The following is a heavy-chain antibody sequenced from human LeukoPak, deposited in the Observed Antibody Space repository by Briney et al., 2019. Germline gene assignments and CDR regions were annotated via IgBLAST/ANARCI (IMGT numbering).Heavy chain of an antibody. Sequence: GASVKVSYKTSVYTFSNFGINWVRQAPGQGLEWMGWISGNNDNPNYGQKFQGRFTVTTDSSTSTAYMELRNLRFDDTAVYYCARDGTSTDDYWGQGTLVTVS. CDR1: VYTFSNFG. J-gene: IGHJ4*02. D-gene: IGHD2-2*01. CDR2: ISGNNDNP. V-gene: IGHV1-18*01. CDR3: ARDGTSTDDY.